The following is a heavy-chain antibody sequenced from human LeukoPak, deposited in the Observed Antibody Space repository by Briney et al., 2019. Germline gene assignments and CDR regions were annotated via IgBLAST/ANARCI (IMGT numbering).Heavy chain of an antibody. CDR3: ARDATVEAVAGGFDY. D-gene: IGHD6-19*01. V-gene: IGHV1-69*05. Sequence: SVKVSCKASGGTFSSYAISWVRQAPGQGLEWMGRIIPIFGTANYAQKFQGRVTITTDESTSTAYMELSSLRSEDTAVYYCARDATVEAVAGGFDYWGQGTLVTISS. J-gene: IGHJ4*02. CDR2: IIPIFGTA. CDR1: GGTFSSYA.